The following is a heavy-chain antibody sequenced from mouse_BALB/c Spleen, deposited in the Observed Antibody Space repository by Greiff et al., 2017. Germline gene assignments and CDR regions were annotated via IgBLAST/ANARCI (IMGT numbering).Heavy chain of an antibody. CDR1: GFYIKDTY. V-gene: IGHV14-3*02. CDR3: ARGAEVRRFAY. CDR2: IDPANGNT. D-gene: IGHD2-14*01. J-gene: IGHJ3*01. Sequence: VQLQQSGAELVKPGASVKLSCTASGFYIKDTYMHWVKQRPEQGLEWIGRIDPANGNTKYDPKFQGKATITADTSSNTAYLQLSSLTSEDTAVYYCARGAEVRRFAYWGQGTLVTVSA.